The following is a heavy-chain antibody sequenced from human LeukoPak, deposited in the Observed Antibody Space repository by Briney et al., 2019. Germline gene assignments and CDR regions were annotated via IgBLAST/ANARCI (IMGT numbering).Heavy chain of an antibody. CDR3: ARDPYDSSGYYYVLYFQH. CDR1: GFTFSSYS. V-gene: IGHV3-21*01. Sequence: PGGSLRLSCAASGFTFSSYSMNWVRQAPGKGLEWVSSISSSSSYIYYADSVKGRFTISRDNAKNSLYLQMNSLRAEDTAVYYCARDPYDSSGYYYVLYFQHWGQGALVIVSS. CDR2: ISSSSSYI. J-gene: IGHJ1*01. D-gene: IGHD3-22*01.